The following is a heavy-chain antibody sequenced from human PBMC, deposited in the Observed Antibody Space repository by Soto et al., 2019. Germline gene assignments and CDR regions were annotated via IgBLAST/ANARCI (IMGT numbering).Heavy chain of an antibody. Sequence: SPTISLPDAISGNSVYSGTDAWNWFRQSPSRGLEWLGRTYYRSKWYNDYAVSVKSRITINPDTSKHQFSLQLNSVTPEDTAVYYCARFRSGSGWFNASDIWGQGTMVTVSS. J-gene: IGHJ3*02. V-gene: IGHV6-1*01. CDR2: TYYRSKWYN. CDR3: ARFRSGSGWFNASDI. D-gene: IGHD6-19*01. CDR1: GNSVYSGTDA.